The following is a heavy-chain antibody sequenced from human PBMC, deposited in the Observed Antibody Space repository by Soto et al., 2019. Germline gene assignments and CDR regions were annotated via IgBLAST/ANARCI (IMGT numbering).Heavy chain of an antibody. CDR3: AGEGHTYIAFDI. CDR1: GISITDYY. Sequence: QVQLQESGPRLVQPSETLSLSCSVSGISITDYYWNWIRQPPGKGLEWLGFVYNGGTTHYNPSLQSRFTMSADTSRNQFSLRLPSMTAADTAVYYCAGEGHTYIAFDIWGQGILVTVSS. CDR2: VYNGGTT. J-gene: IGHJ3*02. V-gene: IGHV4-59*01.